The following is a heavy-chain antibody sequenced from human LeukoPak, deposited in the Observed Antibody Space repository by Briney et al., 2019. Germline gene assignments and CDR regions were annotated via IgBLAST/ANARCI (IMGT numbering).Heavy chain of an antibody. CDR1: GFTFSDYY. Sequence: GGSLRLSCAASGFTFSDYYMSWIRQAPGKGLEWVSYISSSGSTIYYADSVKGRFTISRDNAKNTLYLQINSLRAEDTAVYYCGRAGAPWGIDYWGQGTLVTVSS. CDR2: ISSSGSTI. D-gene: IGHD7-27*01. CDR3: GRAGAPWGIDY. V-gene: IGHV3-11*04. J-gene: IGHJ4*02.